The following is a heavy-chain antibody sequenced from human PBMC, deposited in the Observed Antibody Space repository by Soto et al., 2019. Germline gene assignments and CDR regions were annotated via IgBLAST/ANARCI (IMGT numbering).Heavy chain of an antibody. Sequence: PSETLSLTCAVSGGSISNGGYSWSWIRQPPGKGLEWIGYIYHSGSTYYNPSLKSRVTTSVDRSKNQFSLKLSSVTAADTAVYYCARGPPSHWGQGTLVTVSS. J-gene: IGHJ4*02. CDR3: ARGPPSH. V-gene: IGHV4-30-2*01. CDR2: IYHSGST. CDR1: GGSISNGGYS.